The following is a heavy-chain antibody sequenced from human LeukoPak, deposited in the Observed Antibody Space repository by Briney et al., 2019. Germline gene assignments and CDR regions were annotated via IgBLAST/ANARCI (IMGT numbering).Heavy chain of an antibody. CDR2: FDPEDGET. J-gene: IGHJ4*02. CDR1: GYTLTELS. Sequence: ASVKVSCKVSGYTLTELSMHWVRQAPGKGLEWMGSFDPEDGETIYAQKFQGRVTMTEDTSTDTAYMELSSLRSEDTAVYYCATDIKSSGYYYYWGQGTLVTVSS. V-gene: IGHV1-24*01. D-gene: IGHD3-22*01. CDR3: ATDIKSSGYYYY.